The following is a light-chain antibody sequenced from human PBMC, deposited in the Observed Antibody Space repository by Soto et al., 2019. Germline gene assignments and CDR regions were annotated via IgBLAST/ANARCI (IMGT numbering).Light chain of an antibody. CDR1: QSISNL. V-gene: IGKV1-5*01. CDR3: LQDYNYPLT. Sequence: IQMTQSPSTLPAYVGDGVTITCRASQSISNLLAWYQQKPGTAPKLLIYHASTLESGVPSRFSGSGSGTEFTLTISSLQPEDFATYYCLQDYNYPLTFGGGTKVDI. J-gene: IGKJ4*01. CDR2: HAS.